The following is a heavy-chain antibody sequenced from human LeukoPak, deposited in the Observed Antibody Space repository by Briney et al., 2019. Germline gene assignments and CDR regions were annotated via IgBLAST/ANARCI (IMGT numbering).Heavy chain of an antibody. V-gene: IGHV4-59*01. CDR3: ARSGTKTNGFDY. D-gene: IGHD2-8*01. Sequence: NTSETLSLTCTVSGGPIRTYYWSWMRQPPGKGLEGIAYIYYSGSTNYSPSLQRRVTISVDNSRNQFSLRLSSVTAADTAMYYCARSGTKTNGFDYWGQGTLVTVSS. CDR2: IYYSGST. CDR1: GGPIRTYY. J-gene: IGHJ4*02.